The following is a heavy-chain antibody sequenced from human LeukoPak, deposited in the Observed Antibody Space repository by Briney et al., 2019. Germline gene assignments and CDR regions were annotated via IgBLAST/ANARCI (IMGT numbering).Heavy chain of an antibody. CDR1: GGSFSGYY. Sequence: SETLSLTCAVYGGSFSGYYWSWIRQPPGKGLEWIGEINHSGSTNYNPSLKSRVTISVDTSKNQFSLKLSSVTAADTAVYYCARRVREFAIIAAAGKSWFDPWGQGTLVTVSS. V-gene: IGHV4-34*01. CDR3: ARRVREFAIIAAAGKSWFDP. J-gene: IGHJ5*02. D-gene: IGHD6-13*01. CDR2: INHSGST.